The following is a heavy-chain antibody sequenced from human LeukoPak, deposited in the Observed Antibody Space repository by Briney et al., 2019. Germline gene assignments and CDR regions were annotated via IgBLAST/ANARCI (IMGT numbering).Heavy chain of an antibody. V-gene: IGHV1-2*02. Sequence: ASVKVSCKASGYTFTGYYMHWVRQAPGQGLEWMGWINPNSGGTNYAQKFQGRVTMTRDTSISTAYMELSRLRSDDTAVYYCARYRSSTSCPIGGIDDAFDIWGQGTMVTVSS. D-gene: IGHD2-2*01. CDR3: ARYRSSTSCPIGGIDDAFDI. J-gene: IGHJ3*02. CDR1: GYTFTGYY. CDR2: INPNSGGT.